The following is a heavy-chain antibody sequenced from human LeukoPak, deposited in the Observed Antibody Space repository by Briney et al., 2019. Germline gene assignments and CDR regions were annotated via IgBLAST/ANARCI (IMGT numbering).Heavy chain of an antibody. CDR2: IKQDGSEK. CDR1: GFTFSSYW. CDR3: ARDYYDSSGWGSIDY. V-gene: IGHV3-7*01. J-gene: IGHJ4*02. D-gene: IGHD3-22*01. Sequence: PGGSLRLSCAASGFTFSSYWMSWVRQAPGKGLEWVANIKQDGSEKYYVDSVKGRFTISRDNAKNSLYLQMNSLRAEDTAVYYCARDYYDSSGWGSIDYWGQGTLVTVSS.